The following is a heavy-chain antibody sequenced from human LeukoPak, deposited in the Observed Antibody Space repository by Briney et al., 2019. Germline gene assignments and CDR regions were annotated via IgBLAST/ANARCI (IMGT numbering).Heavy chain of an antibody. V-gene: IGHV3-53*04. CDR1: GFNVSSNY. CDR2: IYGDGTT. D-gene: IGHD1-26*01. J-gene: IGHJ4*02. Sequence: PGGSLRLSCEASGFNVSSNYMTWVRQAPGKGLEWVSLIYGDGTTDYADSVKGRFHISRHNSKNTLYLQMNSLRAEGTAVYYCARDLNRETYYFDYWGQGTLVTVSS. CDR3: ARDLNRETYYFDY.